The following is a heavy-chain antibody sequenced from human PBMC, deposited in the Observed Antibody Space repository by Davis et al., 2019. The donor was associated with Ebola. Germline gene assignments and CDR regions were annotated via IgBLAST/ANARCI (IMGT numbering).Heavy chain of an antibody. CDR1: GVMFSSYW. CDR3: AREGGTSGRCGWFDS. D-gene: IGHD6-19*01. V-gene: IGHV3-7*01. Sequence: PGGSLRLSCAASGVMFSSYWMAWVRQAPGKGLEWVANIKEDGNEKYYVDSVKGRFSISRDNAKNAVDLQMDSLRDEDTALYYCAREGGTSGRCGWFDSWGQGTLVTVSS. J-gene: IGHJ5*01. CDR2: IKEDGNEK.